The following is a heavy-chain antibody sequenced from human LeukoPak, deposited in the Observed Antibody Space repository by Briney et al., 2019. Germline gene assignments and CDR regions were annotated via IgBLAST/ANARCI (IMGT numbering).Heavy chain of an antibody. Sequence: SETLSLTCTVSGGSVSSGSYYWSWIRQPPGKGLDWIGYISYSGSTNFNPSLKSRVTISVDTSKNQFSLNLSSVTAADTAVYYCARRGTGGRSFDIWGQGTMVTVSS. CDR2: ISYSGST. D-gene: IGHD2-8*02. V-gene: IGHV4-61*01. J-gene: IGHJ3*02. CDR3: ARRGTGGRSFDI. CDR1: GGSVSSGSYY.